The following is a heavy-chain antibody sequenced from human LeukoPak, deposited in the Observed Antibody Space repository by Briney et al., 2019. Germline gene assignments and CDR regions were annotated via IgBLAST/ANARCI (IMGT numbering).Heavy chain of an antibody. Sequence: ASVKVSCKAFGYTFTSNYMHWVRQAPGQGPEWMGVISPSGGSTTYAQKLQGRVTMTTDTSTSTAYMELRSLRSDDTAVYYCARSYYYDSSGYSDYWGQGTLVTVSS. J-gene: IGHJ4*02. V-gene: IGHV1-46*01. CDR3: ARSYYYDSSGYSDY. CDR2: ISPSGGST. CDR1: GYTFTSNY. D-gene: IGHD3-22*01.